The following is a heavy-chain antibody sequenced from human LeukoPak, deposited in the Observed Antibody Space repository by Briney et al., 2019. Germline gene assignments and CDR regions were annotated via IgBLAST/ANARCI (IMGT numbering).Heavy chain of an antibody. D-gene: IGHD6-19*01. CDR1: GFTFSYYR. J-gene: IGHJ4*02. Sequence: PGGSLRLSCAASGFTFSYYRMRWVRPASGKGLEWVSNISDSGGNTYYADSVKGRFTISRDNSKNTLYLQLNTLRAEDTAIYYCVKALYTSGQSYYFDYWGQGTLVTVSS. CDR2: ISDSGGNT. CDR3: VKALYTSGQSYYFDY. V-gene: IGHV3-23*01.